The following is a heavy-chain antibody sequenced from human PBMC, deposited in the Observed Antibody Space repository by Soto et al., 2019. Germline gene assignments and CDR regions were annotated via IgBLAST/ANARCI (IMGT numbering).Heavy chain of an antibody. CDR3: AEDPVEVRDGYKVGAFDI. D-gene: IGHD5-12*01. V-gene: IGHV1-69*01. J-gene: IGHJ3*02. CDR1: GGTFSSYA. Sequence: QVQLVQSGAEVKKPGSSVKVSCKASGGTFSSYAISWVRQAPGQGLEWMGGIIPIFGTANYAQKILGRVTITADETTSTADMELKSLSSEDTAVSYCAEDPVEVRDGYKVGAFDIWCQGTMVTVSS. CDR2: IIPIFGTA.